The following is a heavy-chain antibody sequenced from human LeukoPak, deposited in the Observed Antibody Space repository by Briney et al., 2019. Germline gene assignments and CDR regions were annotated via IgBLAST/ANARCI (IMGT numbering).Heavy chain of an antibody. CDR1: GGSISSYY. CDR3: GGGRAGGGGMDV. D-gene: IGHD3-10*01. CDR2: IYFSGST. J-gene: IGHJ6*02. Sequence: SETLSLTCTVSGGSISSYYCSWIRQPPGKGLEWIGYIYFSGSTNYNPSLESRVTISVDTSQNQFSLKLSSVTASDPALYYCGGGRAGGGGMDVWGQGTTVTVSS. V-gene: IGHV4-59*01.